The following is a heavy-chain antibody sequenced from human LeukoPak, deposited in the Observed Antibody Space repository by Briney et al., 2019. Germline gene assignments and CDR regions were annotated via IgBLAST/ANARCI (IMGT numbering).Heavy chain of an antibody. V-gene: IGHV4-59*08. CDR2: IYYSGST. CDR3: ARRPDPHIWFDP. CDR1: GGSISSYY. Sequence: SETLSLTCTVSGGSISSYYWSWIRQPPGKGLEWIGYIYYSGSTNYNPSLKSRVTISVDTSKNQFSLKLSSVTAADTAVYYCARRPDPHIWFDPWGQGTLVTVSS. D-gene: IGHD1-14*01. J-gene: IGHJ5*02.